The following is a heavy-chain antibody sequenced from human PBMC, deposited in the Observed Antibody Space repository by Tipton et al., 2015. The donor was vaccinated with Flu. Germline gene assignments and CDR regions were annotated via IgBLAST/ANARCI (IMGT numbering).Heavy chain of an antibody. Sequence: TLSLTCTVSGDSISSGTYYWSWIRQPAGKGLEWIGRVYTSGSTNYNPSLRSRVTISVDTSKNQFSLRLSSVTAADTAVYYCASDSVGDYDSSGYYDNWGQGTLVTVSS. CDR1: GDSISSGTYY. J-gene: IGHJ4*02. V-gene: IGHV4-61*02. D-gene: IGHD3-22*01. CDR3: ASDSVGDYDSSGYYDN. CDR2: VYTSGST.